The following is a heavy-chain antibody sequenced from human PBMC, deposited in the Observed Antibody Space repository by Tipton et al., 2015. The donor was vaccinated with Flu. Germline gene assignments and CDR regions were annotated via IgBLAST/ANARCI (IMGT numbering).Heavy chain of an antibody. V-gene: IGHV4-38-2*02. J-gene: IGHJ5*02. CDR3: ARVVANVPDP. D-gene: IGHD3-10*01. Sequence: LRLSCTVSGYSISSGYYWGWIRQPPGKGLEWIGSIHHTGSTFYNPSLMSRVTVSVDTSRNQFSLKLTSVTATDTAVYYCARVVANVPDPWGQGTLVTVSS. CDR1: GYSISSGYY. CDR2: IHHTGST.